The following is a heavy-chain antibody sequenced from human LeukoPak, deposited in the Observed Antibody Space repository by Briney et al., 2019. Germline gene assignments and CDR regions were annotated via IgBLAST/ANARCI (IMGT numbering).Heavy chain of an antibody. J-gene: IGHJ5*02. CDR3: ARGFDP. CDR1: GVSITSGDYY. V-gene: IGHV4-61*02. Sequence: SETLSLTCTVSGVSITSGDYYWGWIRQPAGKGLEWIVRIYASGNTNYNPSLKSRVTISVDTSKNQFSLRLSSVTAADTAVYYCARGFDPWGQGTLVTVSS. CDR2: IYASGNT.